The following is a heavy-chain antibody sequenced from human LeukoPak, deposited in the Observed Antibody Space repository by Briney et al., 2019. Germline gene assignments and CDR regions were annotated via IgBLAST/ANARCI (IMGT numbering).Heavy chain of an antibody. CDR2: IYYSGNT. CDR3: ASLPPFDS. J-gene: IGHJ4*02. CDR1: GGSISTSSYY. V-gene: IGHV4-39*01. Sequence: SETLSLACTVSGGSISTSSYYWGWIRQPPGKGLEWVGSIYYSGNTYYNPSLKSRVTISVDTSKNQFSLRLSSVTAADTALYYCASLPPFDSWGQGTLVTVSS.